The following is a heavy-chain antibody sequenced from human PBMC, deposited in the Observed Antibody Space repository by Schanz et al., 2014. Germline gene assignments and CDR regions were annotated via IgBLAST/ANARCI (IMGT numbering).Heavy chain of an antibody. CDR1: GFTVSSDH. CDR2: ISGSGGST. D-gene: IGHD3-10*01. V-gene: IGHV3-23*04. Sequence: EVQLVESGGGFVQPGGSLGLSCVVSGFTVSSDHMSWVRQAPGKGLEWVSTISGSGGSTYYADSVKGRFTISRDNAKNSLFLQMNSLRVEDTAVYYCARLPVGYGSGIWDVWGQGTSVTVS. J-gene: IGHJ6*02. CDR3: ARLPVGYGSGIWDV.